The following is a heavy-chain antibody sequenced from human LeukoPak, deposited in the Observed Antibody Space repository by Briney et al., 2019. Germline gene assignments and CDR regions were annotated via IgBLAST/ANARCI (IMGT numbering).Heavy chain of an antibody. D-gene: IGHD3-16*01. CDR2: IWYDGSNK. J-gene: IGHJ6*02. CDR1: GFTFSSYG. Sequence: PGGSLRLSCAASGFTFSSYGMHWVRQAPGKGLEWVAVIWYDGSNKYYADSVKGRFTISRDNSKNTLYLQMNSLRAEDTAVYYCARGRSGPIDYDYYYGMDVWGQGTTVTVSS. CDR3: ARGRSGPIDYDYYYGMDV. V-gene: IGHV3-33*01.